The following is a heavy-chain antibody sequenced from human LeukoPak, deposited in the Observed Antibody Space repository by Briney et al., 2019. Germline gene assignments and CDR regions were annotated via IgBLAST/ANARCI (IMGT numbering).Heavy chain of an antibody. CDR2: MYHSGST. Sequence: SETLSLTCAVSGYSISSGYYWGWFRQPPGKGLEWIWCMYHSGSTYYNPSLKSRVTISVGTSKNQFSLKLSSVTAADTAVYYCARQGGSSSPYYYYYMDVWGKGTTVTVSS. V-gene: IGHV4-38-2*01. CDR3: ARQGGSSSPYYYYYMDV. J-gene: IGHJ6*03. CDR1: GYSISSGYY. D-gene: IGHD6-13*01.